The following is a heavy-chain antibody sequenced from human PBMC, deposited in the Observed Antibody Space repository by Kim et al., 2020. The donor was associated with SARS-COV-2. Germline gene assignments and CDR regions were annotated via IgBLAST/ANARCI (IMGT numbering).Heavy chain of an antibody. CDR1: GYTFTSYG. V-gene: IGHV1-18*01. D-gene: IGHD6-13*01. Sequence: ASVKVSCKASGYTFTSYGISWVRQAPGQGLEWMGWISAYNGNTNYAQKLQGRVTMTTDTSTSTAYMELRSLRSDDTAVYYCARDFSLPLPGYSSSWYEESGAYYYYYGMDVWGQGTTVTVSS. J-gene: IGHJ6*02. CDR2: ISAYNGNT. CDR3: ARDFSLPLPGYSSSWYEESGAYYYYYGMDV.